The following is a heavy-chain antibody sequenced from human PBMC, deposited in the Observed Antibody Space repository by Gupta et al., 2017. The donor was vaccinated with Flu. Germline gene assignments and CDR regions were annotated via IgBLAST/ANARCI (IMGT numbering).Heavy chain of an antibody. V-gene: IGHV4-34*01. CDR2: INHSGST. J-gene: IGHJ4*02. D-gene: IGHD5-18*01. CDR3: ARGGPRGYSYVGGDY. Sequence: QVQLQQWGAGLLKPSETLSLTCAVYGGSFSGYYWSWSRQPPGKGLEWIGEINHSGSTNYNPSLKSRVTISVDTSKNQFSLKLSSVTAADTAVYYCARGGPRGYSYVGGDYWGQGTLVTVSS. CDR1: GGSFSGYY.